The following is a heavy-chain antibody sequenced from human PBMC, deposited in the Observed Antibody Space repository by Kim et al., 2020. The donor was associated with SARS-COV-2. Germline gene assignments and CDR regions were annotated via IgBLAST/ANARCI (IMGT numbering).Heavy chain of an antibody. Sequence: SETLSLTCTVSGGSISSYYWNWIRQPPGKGLEWIGYIYYSGNTNQNPSLKSRVTISVDTSKNQFSLKLSSVTAADTALYYCATDSSGYCYRGDAFDIWG. V-gene: IGHV4-59*01. CDR2: IYYSGNT. D-gene: IGHD3-22*01. J-gene: IGHJ3*02. CDR1: GGSISSYY. CDR3: ATDSSGYCYRGDAFDI.